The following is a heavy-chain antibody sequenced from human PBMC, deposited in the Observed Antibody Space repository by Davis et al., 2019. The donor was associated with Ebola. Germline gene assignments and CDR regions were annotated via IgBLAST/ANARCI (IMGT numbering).Heavy chain of an antibody. J-gene: IGHJ6*02. CDR1: GFTFSSYW. V-gene: IGHV3-74*01. CDR3: AKCMGAADYYYYGMDV. D-gene: IGHD2-15*01. CDR2: INSDGSST. Sequence: GASLKISCAASGFTFSSYWMHWVRQAPGKGLVWVSRINSDGSSTSYADSVKGRFTISRDNSKNTLYLQMNSLRAEDTAVYYCAKCMGAADYYYYGMDVWGQGTTVTVSS.